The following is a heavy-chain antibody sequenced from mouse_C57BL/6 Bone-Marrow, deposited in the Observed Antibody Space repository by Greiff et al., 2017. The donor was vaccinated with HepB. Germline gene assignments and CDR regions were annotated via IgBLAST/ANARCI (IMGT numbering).Heavy chain of an antibody. CDR1: GYTFTSYW. V-gene: IGHV1-52*01. J-gene: IGHJ2*01. D-gene: IGHD4-1*01. CDR3: ARGRDWDSSFDY. Sequence: QVQLQQPGAELVRPGPSVKLSCKASGYTFTSYWMHWVKQRPIQGLEWIGNIDPSDSDTHYNQKFKDKATLTVDKSSSTVYMQLSSLTSEDSAVYYCARGRDWDSSFDYWGQGTTLTVSS. CDR2: IDPSDSDT.